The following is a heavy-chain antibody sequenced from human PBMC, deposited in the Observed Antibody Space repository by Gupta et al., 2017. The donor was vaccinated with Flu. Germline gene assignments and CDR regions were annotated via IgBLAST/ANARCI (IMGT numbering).Heavy chain of an antibody. Sequence: EVQLVESGGNLMQPGGSLRLSCFASGLTFSRYSMNWVRQAPGKGLEWVSYNDSRGTVIYYVDSVKCRFVISRDNAKNSLYLQMNSLRDEDTAVYYCAILDYNHYGMDVWGQGTTVTVSS. J-gene: IGHJ6*02. D-gene: IGHD3-3*02. V-gene: IGHV3-48*02. CDR3: AILDYNHYGMDV. CDR1: GLTFSRYS. CDR2: NDSRGTVI.